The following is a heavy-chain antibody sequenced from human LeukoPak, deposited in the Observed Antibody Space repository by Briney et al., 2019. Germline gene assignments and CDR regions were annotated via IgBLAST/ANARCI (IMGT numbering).Heavy chain of an antibody. J-gene: IGHJ4*02. CDR3: ARTNYYDSSGNYYEDY. CDR2: INHSGST. V-gene: IGHV4-34*01. D-gene: IGHD3-22*01. CDR1: GGSFSGYY. Sequence: SETLSLTCAVYGGSFSGYYWSWIRQPPGKGLEWIGEINHSGSTNYNPSLKSRVTISVDTSKNQFSLKLSSVTAADTAVYYCARTNYYDSSGNYYEDYWGKGTLVTVSS.